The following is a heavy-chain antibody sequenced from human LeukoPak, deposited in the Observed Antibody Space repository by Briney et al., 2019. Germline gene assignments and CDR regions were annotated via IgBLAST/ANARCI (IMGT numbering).Heavy chain of an antibody. CDR3: TRHGGDSSGYHVDY. CDR1: GFTFGDYA. CDR2: IRSKAYGGTT. Sequence: PGGSLRLACTASGFTFGDYAMGWVRQAPEKGLEWVGFIRSKAYGGTTEYAASVKGRFTISRDDSKSIAYLQMNSLKTEDTAVYYCTRHGGDSSGYHVDYWGQGTLVTVSS. D-gene: IGHD3-22*01. V-gene: IGHV3-49*04. J-gene: IGHJ4*02.